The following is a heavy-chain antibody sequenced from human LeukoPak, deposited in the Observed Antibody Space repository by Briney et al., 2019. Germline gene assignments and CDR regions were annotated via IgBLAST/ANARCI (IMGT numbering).Heavy chain of an antibody. V-gene: IGHV3-23*01. Sequence: PGGSLRLSCATSQFNFNKFGMTWVRQAPGKGLEWVSSISGNGGSTQYADSVQGRFAISRDNSKNTLYLQMNSLRAEDTAVYYCAKARSYCGGDCSLYAFDIWGQGTMVTVSS. J-gene: IGHJ3*02. CDR3: AKARSYCGGDCSLYAFDI. D-gene: IGHD2-21*01. CDR1: QFNFNKFG. CDR2: ISGNGGST.